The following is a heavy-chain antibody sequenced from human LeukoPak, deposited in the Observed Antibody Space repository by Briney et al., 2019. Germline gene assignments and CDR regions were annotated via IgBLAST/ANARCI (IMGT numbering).Heavy chain of an antibody. Sequence: SQTLSLTCTVSGGSISSGSYYWSWIRQPAGKGLEWIGRIYTSGSTNYNPSLKSRVTISVDTSKNQFSLKLSSVTAADTAVYYCASSPVAGTLGFDYWGQGTLVTVSP. CDR3: ASSPVAGTLGFDY. J-gene: IGHJ4*02. V-gene: IGHV4-61*02. D-gene: IGHD6-19*01. CDR2: IYTSGST. CDR1: GGSISSGSYY.